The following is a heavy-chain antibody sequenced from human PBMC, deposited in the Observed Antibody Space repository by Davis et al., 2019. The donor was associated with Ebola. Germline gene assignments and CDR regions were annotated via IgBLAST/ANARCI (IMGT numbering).Heavy chain of an antibody. CDR2: INSYIHNT. J-gene: IGHJ4*02. V-gene: IGHV1-18*01. Sequence: ASVKVSCKTSGYSFSGFGISWVRQAPGQGLEWMGWINSYIHNTNSAQKFQGRVTMTTDTSTSTAYMELRSLRSDDTAVYYCARDEGMVYARYYFDYWGQGTLVTVSS. CDR1: GYSFSGFG. CDR3: ARDEGMVYARYYFDY. D-gene: IGHD2-8*01.